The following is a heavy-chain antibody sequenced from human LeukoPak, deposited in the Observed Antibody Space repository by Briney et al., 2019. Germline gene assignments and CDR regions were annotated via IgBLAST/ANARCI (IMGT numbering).Heavy chain of an antibody. CDR2: INHSGST. CDR3: ARGPVLGYSYGFYFDY. D-gene: IGHD5-18*01. CDR1: GGSFSGYY. Sequence: SETLSLTCAVYGGSFSGYYWSWIRQPPGEGLEWIGEINHSGSTNYNPSLKSRVTISVDTSKNQFSLKLSSVTAADTAVYYCARGPVLGYSYGFYFDYWGQGTLVTVSS. J-gene: IGHJ4*02. V-gene: IGHV4-34*01.